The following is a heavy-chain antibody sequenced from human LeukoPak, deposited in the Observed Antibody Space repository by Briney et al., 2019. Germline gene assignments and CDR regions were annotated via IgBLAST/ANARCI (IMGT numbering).Heavy chain of an antibody. V-gene: IGHV4-59*01. D-gene: IGHD3-22*01. Sequence: SQTLSLTCTVSGCSITNYYWIWIRQPPGQGLEWLGDIYYTGATKYNPSLESRVTISVDTSKSQFSLQLSSVTAADTAVYYCTRDAEISGYTWYNWFDPRGQGILVTVSS. CDR1: GCSITNYY. CDR3: TRDAEISGYTWYNWFDP. CDR2: IYYTGAT. J-gene: IGHJ5*02.